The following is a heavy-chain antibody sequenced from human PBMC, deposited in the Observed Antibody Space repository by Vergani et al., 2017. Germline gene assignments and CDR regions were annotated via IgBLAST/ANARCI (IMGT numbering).Heavy chain of an antibody. J-gene: IGHJ6*02. Sequence: EVQLVQSGAEVKKPGESLKISCKGSGYSFTNYWIGWVRQMPGKGLEWMGIIYPGDSDTRYSPSFQGQVTISADKSISTAYLQGSSLKASDTAMYYCARQASIAVAGVYYYGMDVWGQGTTVTVSS. CDR2: IYPGDSDT. D-gene: IGHD6-19*01. V-gene: IGHV5-51*01. CDR3: ARQASIAVAGVYYYGMDV. CDR1: GYSFTNYW.